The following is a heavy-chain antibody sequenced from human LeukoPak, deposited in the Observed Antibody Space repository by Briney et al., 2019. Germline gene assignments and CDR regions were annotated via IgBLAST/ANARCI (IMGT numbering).Heavy chain of an antibody. V-gene: IGHV1-18*01. Sequence: ASVKVSCKASGYTFTSYGISWVRQAPGQGLEWMGWISAYNGNTNYAQKLQGRVTMTTDTSTSTAYMELRSLRSDDTAVYYCARESSGWNVLSRKTYYSFDYWGQGTLVTASS. CDR1: GYTFTSYG. CDR2: ISAYNGNT. D-gene: IGHD6-19*01. CDR3: ARESSGWNVLSRKTYYSFDY. J-gene: IGHJ4*02.